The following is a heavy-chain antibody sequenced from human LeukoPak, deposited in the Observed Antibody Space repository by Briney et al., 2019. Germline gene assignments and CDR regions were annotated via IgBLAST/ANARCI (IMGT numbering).Heavy chain of an antibody. CDR1: GYTFTSYD. CDR2: MNPNSGNT. J-gene: IGHJ4*02. Sequence: GASVKVSCKASGYTFTSYDINWVRQATGQGLEWMGWMNPNSGNTGYAQKFQGRVTMTRNTSISTAYMELSSLRSEDTAVYYCARSKGSYYKGEYYFDYWGQGTLVTVSS. D-gene: IGHD3-10*01. CDR3: ARSKGSYYKGEYYFDY. V-gene: IGHV1-8*01.